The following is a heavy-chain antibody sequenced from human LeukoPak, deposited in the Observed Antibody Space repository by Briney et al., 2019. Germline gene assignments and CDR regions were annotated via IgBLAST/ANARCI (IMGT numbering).Heavy chain of an antibody. CDR1: GFTFSSYA. Sequence: GGSLRLSCAASGFTFSSYAMRWVRQAPGKGLEWVANIKEDGSEKFYVDSVRGRFTISRDNAKNSLYLQMNSLRAEDTAVYYCARDLGYSSGPNYWGQGTRVTVSS. CDR2: IKEDGSEK. D-gene: IGHD6-19*01. CDR3: ARDLGYSSGPNY. J-gene: IGHJ4*02. V-gene: IGHV3-7*01.